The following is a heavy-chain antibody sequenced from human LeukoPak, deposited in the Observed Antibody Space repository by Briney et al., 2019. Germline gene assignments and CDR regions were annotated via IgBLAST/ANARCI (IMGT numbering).Heavy chain of an antibody. D-gene: IGHD2-15*01. Sequence: GGSLRPSCAASGLAFSAYKMHWVRQAPRKGLVWVSRISTDGYTTDYADFVQGRFTASRDNTKNTWSLEMNSLRAEDTAVYYCVVGGSPGYWGQGTLVTVSS. V-gene: IGHV3-74*01. J-gene: IGHJ4*02. CDR1: GLAFSAYK. CDR3: VVGGSPGY. CDR2: ISTDGYTT.